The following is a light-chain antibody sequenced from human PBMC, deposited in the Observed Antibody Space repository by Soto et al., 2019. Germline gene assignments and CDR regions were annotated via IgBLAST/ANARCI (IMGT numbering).Light chain of an antibody. CDR3: QQYNSYSPYT. Sequence: DIQMTQSPSTLSASVGDRVTITCRASQSISSWLAWYQQKPGKDPKLLIYDASSLESRVPSRFSGSGSGTEFTLTLSCLQPDVFATYYCQQYNSYSPYTFGQGTKLEI. J-gene: IGKJ2*01. CDR1: QSISSW. V-gene: IGKV1-5*01. CDR2: DAS.